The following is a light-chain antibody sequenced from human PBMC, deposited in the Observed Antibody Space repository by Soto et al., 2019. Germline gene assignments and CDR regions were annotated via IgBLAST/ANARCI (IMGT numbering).Light chain of an antibody. CDR3: QKYTRALT. V-gene: IGKV1-27*01. CDR2: AAS. J-gene: IGKJ4*01. Sequence: DIQMTQSPSSLSASVGDRVTITCRASQGISNYLAWYQQKPGKVPKLLIYAASTLQSGVPSRFSGSGSGTDFTLTISRLQPEVVASYYCQKYTRALTFGGGTKVEIK. CDR1: QGISNY.